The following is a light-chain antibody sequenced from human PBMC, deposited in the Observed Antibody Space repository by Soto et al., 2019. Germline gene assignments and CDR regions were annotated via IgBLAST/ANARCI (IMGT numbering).Light chain of an antibody. CDR3: SSYTSSSTRV. CDR2: DVS. J-gene: IGLJ1*01. CDR1: SSDVGGYNY. V-gene: IGLV2-14*01. Sequence: QSALTQPASVSGSPGQSITISCTGTSSDVGGYNYVPWYQQHPGKAPKLMIYDVSNRPSGVSNRFSGSKSGNTASLTISGLQAEDEADYYCSSYTSSSTRVFGTGIKVTVL.